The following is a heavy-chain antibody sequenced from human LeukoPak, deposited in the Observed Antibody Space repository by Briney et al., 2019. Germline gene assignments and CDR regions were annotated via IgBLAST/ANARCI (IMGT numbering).Heavy chain of an antibody. CDR1: GGSFSGYY. V-gene: IGHV4-59*01. CDR3: ARTMEGYCSGGSCYQYSYYMDV. J-gene: IGHJ6*03. D-gene: IGHD2-15*01. CDR2: IYYSGST. Sequence: KASETLSLTCAVYGGSFSGYYWSWIRQPPGKGLEWIGYIYYSGSTNYNPSLKSRVTISVDTSKNQFSLKLTSVTAADTAVYYCARTMEGYCSGGSCYQYSYYMDVWGKGTTVTVSS.